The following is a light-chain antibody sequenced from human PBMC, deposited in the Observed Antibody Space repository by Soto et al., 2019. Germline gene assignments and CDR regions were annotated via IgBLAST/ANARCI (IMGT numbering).Light chain of an antibody. J-gene: IGKJ3*01. CDR3: QQYGSSPQFA. Sequence: EIVWTQAPGTLYLSPGERATLSCRARQSVSSRYLAWYQQKPGQAPRLLIYGASSRATGIPDRFSGSGSWTDFTLTISRLEPEDFAVYYCQQYGSSPQFAFGPGTKVDIK. V-gene: IGKV3-20*01. CDR2: GAS. CDR1: QSVSSRY.